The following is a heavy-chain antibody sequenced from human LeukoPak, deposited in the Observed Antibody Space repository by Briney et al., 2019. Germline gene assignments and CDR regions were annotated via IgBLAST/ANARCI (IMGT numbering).Heavy chain of an antibody. J-gene: IGHJ6*03. V-gene: IGHV4-34*01. CDR2: INHSGST. D-gene: IGHD3-9*01. CDR1: GGSFSGYY. CDR3: ARGPRYFDWLLSGHYMDV. Sequence: SETLSLTCAVYGGSFSGYYWSWIRQPPGKGLEWIGEINHSGSTNYNPSLKSRVTISVDTSKNQFSLKLSSVTAADTAVYYCARGPRYFDWLLSGHYMDVWGKGTTVTVSS.